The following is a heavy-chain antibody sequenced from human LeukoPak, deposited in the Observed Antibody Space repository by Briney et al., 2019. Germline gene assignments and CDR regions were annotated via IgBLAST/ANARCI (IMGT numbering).Heavy chain of an antibody. CDR3: ARDRYYYDSSGSRIYYMDV. CDR2: IYHSGST. J-gene: IGHJ6*03. D-gene: IGHD3-22*01. CDR1: GYSISSGYY. Sequence: SETLSLTCTASGYSISSGYYWGWIRQPPGKGLEWIGSIYHSGSTYYNPSLKSRVTISVDTSKNQFSLKLSSVTAADTAVYYCARDRYYYDSSGSRIYYMDVWGKGTTVTVSS. V-gene: IGHV4-38-2*02.